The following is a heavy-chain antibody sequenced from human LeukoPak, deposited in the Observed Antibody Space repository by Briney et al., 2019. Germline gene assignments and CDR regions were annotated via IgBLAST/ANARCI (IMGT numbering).Heavy chain of an antibody. CDR1: GGSISSYY. CDR2: IYYSGST. CDR3: ARGDYYYYYYMDV. V-gene: IGHV4-59*01. Sequence: SETLSLTCTVSGGSISSYYWSWIRKPPGKGPEWIGYIYYSGSTNYNPSLKSRVTISVDTSKNQFSLKLSSVTAADTAMYYCARGDYYYYYYMDVWGKGTTVTVSS. J-gene: IGHJ6*03.